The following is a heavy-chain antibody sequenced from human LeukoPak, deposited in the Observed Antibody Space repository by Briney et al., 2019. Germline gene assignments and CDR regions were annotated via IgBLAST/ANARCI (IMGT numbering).Heavy chain of an antibody. CDR3: AKDQYSGLGSYSWGAFDF. V-gene: IGHV1-69*06. CDR2: TIPIFGTA. Sequence: SVKVSCKASGGTFSSYAISWVRQAPGQGLEWMGGTIPIFGTANYAQKFQGRVTITADKSTSTAYMELSRLRSEDTAVYYCAKDQYSGLGSYSWGAFDFWGQGTLVTVSS. D-gene: IGHD3-10*01. J-gene: IGHJ4*02. CDR1: GGTFSSYA.